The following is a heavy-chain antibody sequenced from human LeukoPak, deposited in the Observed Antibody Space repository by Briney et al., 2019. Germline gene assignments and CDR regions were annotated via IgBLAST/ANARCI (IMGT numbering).Heavy chain of an antibody. CDR1: GFIFSNYA. J-gene: IGHJ4*02. V-gene: IGHV3-23*01. D-gene: IGHD6-19*01. CDR2: ISVSGGST. CDR3: AKTSQYSSGWFDY. Sequence: GGSLRLSCAASGFIFSNYAMSWVRQAPGKGLEWVSTISVSGGSTYYAASVKGRFTISRDNSRNTLDIDMNSQRPEDTAVYYCAKTSQYSSGWFDYWGQGTLVTVSS.